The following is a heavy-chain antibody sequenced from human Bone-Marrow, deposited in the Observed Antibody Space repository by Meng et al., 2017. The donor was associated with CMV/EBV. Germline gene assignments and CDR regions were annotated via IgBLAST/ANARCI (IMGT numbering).Heavy chain of an antibody. CDR1: GYTFTSYG. CDR2: SSAYNGNT. J-gene: IGHJ4*02. Sequence: ASVKVSCKASGYTFTSYGISWVRQAPGQGLEWMGWSSAYNGNTNYAQKLQGRVTMTTDTSTSTTYMELRSLRSDVTAVYYCVTLSSGRLDYWGQGTPVT. D-gene: IGHD3-22*01. CDR3: VTLSSGRLDY. V-gene: IGHV1-18*01.